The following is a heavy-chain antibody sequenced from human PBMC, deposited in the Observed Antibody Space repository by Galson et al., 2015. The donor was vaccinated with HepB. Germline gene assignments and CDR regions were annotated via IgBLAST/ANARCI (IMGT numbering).Heavy chain of an antibody. CDR1: GFTVSSNY. J-gene: IGHJ6*02. V-gene: IGHV3-53*04. D-gene: IGHD2-15*01. CDR2: IYSGGST. CDR3: ASTWGCSGGSCYRSGKYYYYYGMDV. Sequence: SLRLSCAASGFTVSSNYMSWVRQAPGKGLEWVSVIYSGGSTYYADSVKGRFTISRHNSKNTLYLQMNSLRAEDTAVYYCASTWGCSGGSCYRSGKYYYYYGMDVWGQGTTVTVSS.